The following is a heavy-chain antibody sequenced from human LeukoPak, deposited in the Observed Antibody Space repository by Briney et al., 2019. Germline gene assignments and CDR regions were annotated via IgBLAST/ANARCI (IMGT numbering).Heavy chain of an antibody. CDR1: GFSFSSYC. V-gene: IGHV3-7*01. Sequence: GGSLRLSCAASGFSFSSYCMNWVRQAPGKGLEWVASINQDGAEKYYVDSVKGRFTVSRDNAKNSLYLQMNSLRADDTAVYYCARDLDADYWGQGTLVTVSS. CDR3: ARDLDADY. CDR2: INQDGAEK. J-gene: IGHJ4*02.